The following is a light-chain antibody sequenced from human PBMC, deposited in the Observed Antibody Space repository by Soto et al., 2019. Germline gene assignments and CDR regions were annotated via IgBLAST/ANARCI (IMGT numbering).Light chain of an antibody. V-gene: IGLV1-40*01. CDR3: QPYDSSLSKGF. CDR1: SSNIGAGYD. J-gene: IGLJ1*01. CDR2: GNS. Sequence: QSVLTQPPSVSGAPGQRVTISCTGSSSNIGAGYDVHWYQQLPGTAPKLLIYGNSNRPSGVPDRFSGSKSGTSASLAITGLQAEDEADYSCQPYDSSLSKGFFGTGTKAT.